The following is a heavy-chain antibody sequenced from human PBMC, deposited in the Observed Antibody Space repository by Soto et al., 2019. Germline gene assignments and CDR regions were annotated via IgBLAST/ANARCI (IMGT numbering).Heavy chain of an antibody. J-gene: IGHJ4*02. Sequence: ASVKVSCKASGYTFTSYDINWVRQATGQGLEWMGWMNPNSGNTGYAQKFQGRVTMTRNTSISTAYMELSSLRSEDTAVYYCARGRYCSGGSCRLGRGFAYWGQGTLVTVSS. CDR3: ARGRYCSGGSCRLGRGFAY. CDR1: GYTFTSYD. V-gene: IGHV1-8*01. D-gene: IGHD2-15*01. CDR2: MNPNSGNT.